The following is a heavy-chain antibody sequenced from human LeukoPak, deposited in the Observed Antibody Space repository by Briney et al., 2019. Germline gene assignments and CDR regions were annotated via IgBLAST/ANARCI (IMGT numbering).Heavy chain of an antibody. V-gene: IGHV1-69*05. CDR2: IIPIFGTA. J-gene: IGHJ6*03. CDR1: GGTFSSYA. D-gene: IGHD4-17*01. CDR3: ASHRNVYGDRTGDYYYMDV. Sequence: ASVKVSCKPSGGTFSSYAISWVRQAPGQGLEWMGGIIPIFGTANYAQKFQGRVTITTDESTSTAYMELSSLRSEDTAVYYCASHRNVYGDRTGDYYYMDVWGKGTTVTVSS.